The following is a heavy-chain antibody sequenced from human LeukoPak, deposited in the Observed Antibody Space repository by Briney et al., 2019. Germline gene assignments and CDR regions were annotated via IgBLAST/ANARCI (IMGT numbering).Heavy chain of an antibody. CDR3: ARDLAGADDY. V-gene: IGHV3-74*01. Sequence: GGSLRLSCAASSFTFSKYWFHWVRQAPGKGLDWVSRIDTNGRTTDYADSVKGRFTISRDNAKNTLFLEMNSLRAEDTAVYYCARDLAGADDYWGQGTLVAVSS. CDR2: IDTNGRTT. CDR1: SFTFSKYW. J-gene: IGHJ4*02. D-gene: IGHD6-13*01.